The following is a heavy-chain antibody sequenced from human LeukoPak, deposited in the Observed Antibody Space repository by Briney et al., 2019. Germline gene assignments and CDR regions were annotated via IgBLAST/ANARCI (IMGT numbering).Heavy chain of an antibody. Sequence: KPSETLSLTCAVYGGSFSGYYWSWIRQPPGKGLEWIGDINHSGSTNYNPSLKSRVTISVDTSKNQFSLRFTSVTAADTAVYYCERSHSGWQGHNNWFDPWGQGTLVTVSS. CDR2: INHSGST. J-gene: IGHJ5*02. CDR3: ERSHSGWQGHNNWFDP. V-gene: IGHV4-34*01. D-gene: IGHD6-19*01. CDR1: GGSFSGYY.